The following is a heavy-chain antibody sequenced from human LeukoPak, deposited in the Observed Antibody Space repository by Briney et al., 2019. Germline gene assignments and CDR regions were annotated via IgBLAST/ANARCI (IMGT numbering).Heavy chain of an antibody. CDR2: ISSSSSYI. V-gene: IGHV3-21*01. Sequence: AGGSLRLSCAASGFTFSSYSMNWVRQAPGKRLEWVSSISSSSSYIYYAGSVKGRFTISRDNAKNSLYLQMNSLRAEDTAVYYCARNPYPYDSSGYYLDWGQGTLVTVSS. J-gene: IGHJ4*02. D-gene: IGHD3-22*01. CDR3: ARNPYPYDSSGYYLD. CDR1: GFTFSSYS.